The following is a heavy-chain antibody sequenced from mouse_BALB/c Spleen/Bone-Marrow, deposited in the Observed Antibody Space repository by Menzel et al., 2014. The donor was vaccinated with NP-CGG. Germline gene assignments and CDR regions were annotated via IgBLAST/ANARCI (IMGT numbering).Heavy chain of an antibody. V-gene: IGHV14-3*02. D-gene: IGHD1-1*01. CDR3: ATYYYGSSLLSY. J-gene: IGHJ3*01. CDR1: GFHIKDTY. CDR2: IDPANGNT. Sequence: EVQGVEYGAELVKPGASVKLSCTDSGFHIKDTYMHWVKQRPDQGMKWIGRIDPANGNTKYDPRFKSKAPLTSDTSSNTAYLQPSSLTSEDTAGDYCATYYYGSSLLSYWGQGTLVTVSA.